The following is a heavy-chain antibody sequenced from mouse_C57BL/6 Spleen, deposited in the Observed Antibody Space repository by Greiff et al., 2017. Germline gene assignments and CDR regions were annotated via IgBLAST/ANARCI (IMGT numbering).Heavy chain of an antibody. CDR2: IYPRSGNT. J-gene: IGHJ3*01. CDR3: ARDDYDEGFAY. V-gene: IGHV1-80*01. D-gene: IGHD2-4*01. Sequence: VQLQQSGAELVKPGASVKISCKASGYAFSSYWMNWVKQRPGKGLEWIGQIYPRSGNTYYNEKFKGKATLTADKSSSTAYMELRSLTSEDSAVYFCARDDYDEGFAYWGQGTLVTVSA. CDR1: GYAFSSYW.